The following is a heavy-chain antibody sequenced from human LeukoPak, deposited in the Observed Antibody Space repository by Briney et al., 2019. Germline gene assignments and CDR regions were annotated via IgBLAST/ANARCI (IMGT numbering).Heavy chain of an antibody. D-gene: IGHD3-10*01. J-gene: IGHJ6*04. V-gene: IGHV3-33*01. CDR1: AFTSSSYG. CDR2: IWYDGSNK. CDR3: ARSTMVRGVTYYYYYGMDV. Sequence: PGGSLRLSCTASAFTSSSYGMHWVRQAPGKGLEWVAVIWYDGSNKYYADSVKGRFTISRDNSKNTLYLQMNSLRAEDTAVYYCARSTMVRGVTYYYYYGMDVWGKGTTVTVSS.